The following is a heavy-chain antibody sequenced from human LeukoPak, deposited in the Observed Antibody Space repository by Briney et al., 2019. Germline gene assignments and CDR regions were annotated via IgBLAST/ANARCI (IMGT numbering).Heavy chain of an antibody. CDR3: ARASTVTTHYYYYYGMDV. J-gene: IGHJ6*04. V-gene: IGHV1-69*06. CDR1: GGTFSSYA. CDR2: IIPIFGTA. D-gene: IGHD4-17*01. Sequence: SVKVSCKASGGTFSSYAISWVRQPPRQGLEWMGGIIPIFGTANYAQKFQGRVTITADKSTSTDYMELSSLRSEDTAVYYCARASTVTTHYYYYYGMDVWGKGTTVTVSS.